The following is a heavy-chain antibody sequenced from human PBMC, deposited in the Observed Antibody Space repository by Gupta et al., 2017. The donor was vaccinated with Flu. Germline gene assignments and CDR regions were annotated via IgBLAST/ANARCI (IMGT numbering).Heavy chain of an antibody. D-gene: IGHD2-15*01. CDR2: ISADTGNT. Sequence: QAQLVQSGAEVKKPGASVKVSCKASDYTFTSYSITWVRQAPGQGLEWMGWISADTGNTNYAQHLQDRVTMTTDTSTNTAYMELTSLTSDDTAVYYCARSPPLQYSSGLAPWGQGTLVTVSS. V-gene: IGHV1-18*01. CDR1: DYTFTSYS. J-gene: IGHJ5*02. CDR3: ARSPPLQYSSGLAP.